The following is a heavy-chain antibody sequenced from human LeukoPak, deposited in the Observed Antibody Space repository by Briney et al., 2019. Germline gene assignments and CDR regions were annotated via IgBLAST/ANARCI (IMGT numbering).Heavy chain of an antibody. D-gene: IGHD3-3*02. CDR1: GVSISSYY. CDR2: IYYSGST. J-gene: IGHJ6*02. Sequence: SETLSLTCTVSGVSISSYYWSWIRQPPGKGLEWIGYIYYSGSTNYNPSLKSRVTISVDTSKNQFSLKLSSVTAADTAVYYCARDLALWGQGTTVTVSS. CDR3: ARDLAL. V-gene: IGHV4-59*01.